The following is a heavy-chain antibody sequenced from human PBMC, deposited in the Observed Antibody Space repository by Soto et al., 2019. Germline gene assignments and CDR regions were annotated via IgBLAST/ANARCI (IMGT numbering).Heavy chain of an antibody. D-gene: IGHD6-6*01. J-gene: IGHJ4*02. CDR3: ARQPYRSVAAMV. V-gene: IGHV4-39*01. CDR1: GASISGSSYY. CDR2: VYDSGTT. Sequence: PSETLSLTCTVSGASISGSSYYWGWIRQALGKGLEWIGNVYDSGTTYYNPSLKSRVTISVDTSNNQFSLKLSSVTAADTAVYYCARQPYRSVAAMVWGQGTQVTVSS.